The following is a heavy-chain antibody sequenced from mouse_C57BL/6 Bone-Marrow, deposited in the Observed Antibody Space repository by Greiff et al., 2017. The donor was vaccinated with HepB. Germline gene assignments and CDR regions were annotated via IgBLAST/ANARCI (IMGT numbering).Heavy chain of an antibody. CDR3: ARSSSSSYYAMDY. CDR2: INPYNGGT. V-gene: IGHV1-19*01. D-gene: IGHD1-1*01. CDR1: GYTFTDYY. J-gene: IGHJ4*01. Sequence: VQLKESGPVLVKPGASVKMSCKASGYTFTDYYMNWVKQSHGKSLEWIGVINPYNGGTSYNQKFKGKATLTVDKSSSTAYMELNSLTSEDSAVYYCARSSSSSYYAMDYWGQGTSVTVSS.